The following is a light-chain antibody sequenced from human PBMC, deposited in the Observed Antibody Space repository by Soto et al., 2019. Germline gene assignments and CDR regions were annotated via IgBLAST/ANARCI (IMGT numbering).Light chain of an antibody. Sequence: QSVLTQPPSVSGAPGQGVTISCTGSSSSIGAGYDVHWYQQVPGTAPKLLIYGNNNRPSGVPDRVSGSKSGTSASLAITGLQAEDEADYYCQSYDSYLSHFYVFGTGTKLTVL. CDR3: QSYDSYLSHFYV. J-gene: IGLJ1*01. V-gene: IGLV1-40*01. CDR2: GNN. CDR1: SSSIGAGYD.